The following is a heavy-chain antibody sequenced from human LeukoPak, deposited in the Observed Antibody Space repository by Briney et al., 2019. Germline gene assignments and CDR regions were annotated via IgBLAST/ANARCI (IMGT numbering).Heavy chain of an antibody. J-gene: IGHJ3*02. CDR1: GGSISSGTYY. CDR2: IYSSGST. Sequence: SETLSLTCTVSGGSISSGTYYWNWIRQPAGKGLEWIGRIYSSGSTNYNPSLKSRVTISVDTSKNQFSLKLSSVTAADTAVYYCASPAAAAGMGDAFDIWGQGTMVTVSS. D-gene: IGHD6-13*01. V-gene: IGHV4-61*02. CDR3: ASPAAAAGMGDAFDI.